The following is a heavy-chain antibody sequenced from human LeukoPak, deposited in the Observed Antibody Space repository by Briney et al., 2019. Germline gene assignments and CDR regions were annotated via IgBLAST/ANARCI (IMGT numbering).Heavy chain of an antibody. CDR3: ARNLGNEQFDY. V-gene: IGHV3-7*04. CDR1: GFNFGHYW. D-gene: IGHD3-16*01. Sequence: GGSLRLSCAASGFNFGHYWMNWVRQAPGKGLEWVANIATDGSQTNYVNSMKGRFTISRDNTKNSLYLQMNSLRDEDTAVYYCARNLGNEQFDYWGQGTLVSLSS. J-gene: IGHJ4*02. CDR2: IATDGSQT.